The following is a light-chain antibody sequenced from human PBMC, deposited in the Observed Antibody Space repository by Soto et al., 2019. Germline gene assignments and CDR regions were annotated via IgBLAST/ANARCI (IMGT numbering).Light chain of an antibody. CDR1: QSVSSSY. CDR3: QQYGDSPVT. Sequence: EIVLTQSPGTLSLSPGESATLSCRASQSVSSSYLAWYQQKPGQAPSLLIYASSSRATGIPDRFSGSGSGTDFTLTISRLAPEDFAMYYCQQYGDSPVTFGGGTQVEI. CDR2: ASS. J-gene: IGKJ4*01. V-gene: IGKV3-20*01.